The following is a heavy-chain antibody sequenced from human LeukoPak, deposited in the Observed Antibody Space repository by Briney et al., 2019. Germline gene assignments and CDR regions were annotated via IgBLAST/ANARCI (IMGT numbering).Heavy chain of an antibody. CDR2: INHSGST. V-gene: IGHV4-34*01. Sequence: PETLSLTCAVYGGSFSGYYWSWIRQPPGKGLEWIGEINHSGSTNYNPSLKSRVTISVDTSKNQFSLKLSSVTAADTAVYYCARAPDIVATTLDYWGQGTLVTVSS. CDR3: ARAPDIVATTLDY. CDR1: GGSFSGYY. D-gene: IGHD5-12*01. J-gene: IGHJ4*02.